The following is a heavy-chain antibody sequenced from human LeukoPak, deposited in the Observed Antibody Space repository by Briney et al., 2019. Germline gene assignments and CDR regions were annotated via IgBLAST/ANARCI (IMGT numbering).Heavy chain of an antibody. CDR3: ARGTVGATRSHFDY. CDR1: GGTFSSYA. Sequence: VASVKVSCKASGGTFSSYAISWVRQAPGQGLEWMGGIIPIFGTANYAQKFQGRVTITTDESTSTAYMELSSLRSEDTAVYYCARGTVGATRSHFDYWGQGTLVTVFS. J-gene: IGHJ4*02. D-gene: IGHD1-26*01. V-gene: IGHV1-69*05. CDR2: IIPIFGTA.